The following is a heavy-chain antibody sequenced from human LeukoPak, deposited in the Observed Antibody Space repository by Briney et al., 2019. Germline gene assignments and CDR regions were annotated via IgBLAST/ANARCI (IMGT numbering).Heavy chain of an antibody. CDR3: ARDFVVAVAAIVRGWFDP. V-gene: IGHV1-2*02. Sequence: ASVKVSCKASGYTFTGYYMHWVRQAPGQGLEWMGWINPNSGGTNYAQKFQGGVTMTRDTSISTAYMELSRLRSDDTAVYYCARDFVVAVAAIVRGWFDPWGQGTLVTVSS. J-gene: IGHJ5*02. CDR2: INPNSGGT. CDR1: GYTFTGYY. D-gene: IGHD2-15*01.